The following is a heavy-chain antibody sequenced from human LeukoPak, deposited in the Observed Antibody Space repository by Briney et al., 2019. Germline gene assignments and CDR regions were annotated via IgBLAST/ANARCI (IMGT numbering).Heavy chain of an antibody. D-gene: IGHD3-22*01. Sequence: PSETLSLTCAVYGGSFSGYYWSWIRQPPGKGLEWIGEINHSGSTNYNPSLKSRVTISVDTSKNQFSLKLSSVTAADTAVYYCARRRSSGYPNYYYYYMDVWGKGTTVTASS. V-gene: IGHV4-34*01. CDR2: INHSGST. CDR3: ARRRSSGYPNYYYYYMDV. CDR1: GGSFSGYY. J-gene: IGHJ6*03.